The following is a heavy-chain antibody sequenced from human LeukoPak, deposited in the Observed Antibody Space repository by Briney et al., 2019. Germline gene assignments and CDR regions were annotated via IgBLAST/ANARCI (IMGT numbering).Heavy chain of an antibody. V-gene: IGHV1-46*01. Sequence: ASVKVSCKASGYTFTSYYMHWVRQAPRQGLEWMGIINPSGGSTSYAQKFQGRVTMTRDMSTSTVYMELSSLRSEDTAVYYCARGGRVGATDNWFDPWGQGTLVTVSS. D-gene: IGHD1-26*01. CDR3: ARGGRVGATDNWFDP. CDR1: GYTFTSYY. J-gene: IGHJ5*02. CDR2: INPSGGST.